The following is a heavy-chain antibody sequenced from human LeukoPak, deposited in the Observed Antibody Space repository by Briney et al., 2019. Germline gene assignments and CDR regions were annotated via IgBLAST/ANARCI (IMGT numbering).Heavy chain of an antibody. D-gene: IGHD3-22*01. CDR1: GGSISTYY. J-gene: IGHJ3*02. V-gene: IGHV4-59*01. CDR3: ARIYYDSGAYYRRAFDI. Sequence: SETLSLTCTVSGGSISTYYWSWIRQPPGKGLEWIAYIYNSGSTNYNPSLKSRVTISADTSKNRFSLRLSSVTAADTAVYYCARIYYDSGAYYRRAFDIWGQGTMVTVSS. CDR2: IYNSGST.